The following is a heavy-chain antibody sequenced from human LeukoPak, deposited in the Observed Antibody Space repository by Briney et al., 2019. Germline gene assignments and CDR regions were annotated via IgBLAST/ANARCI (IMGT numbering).Heavy chain of an antibody. V-gene: IGHV3-21*06. D-gene: IGHD2-2*01. CDR1: GFAFSSYN. J-gene: IGHJ4*02. CDR2: ISATSTYI. CDR3: ARAGTCSSTSCDGGIEY. Sequence: PGGSLRLSCAASGFAFSSYNMKWVRQAPGKGLEWVSFISATSTYIYYADSVKGRFTVSRDNSKNLLYLQMDSLRVEDTAVYYCARAGTCSSTSCDGGIEYWGQGTLVTVSS.